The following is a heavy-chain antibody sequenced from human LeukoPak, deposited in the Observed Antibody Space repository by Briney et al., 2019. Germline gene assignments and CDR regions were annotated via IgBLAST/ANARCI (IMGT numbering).Heavy chain of an antibody. Sequence: ASVKVSCKASGYTFTSYGISWVRQAPGQGLEWMGWISVFNGNTNYAQKLQGRVTMTTDTSTSTAYMELRSLRAEDTAVYYCAKDRTGTTGRDWFDPWGQGTLVTVSS. CDR3: AKDRTGTTGRDWFDP. CDR2: ISVFNGNT. D-gene: IGHD1-1*01. CDR1: GYTFTSYG. V-gene: IGHV1-18*01. J-gene: IGHJ5*02.